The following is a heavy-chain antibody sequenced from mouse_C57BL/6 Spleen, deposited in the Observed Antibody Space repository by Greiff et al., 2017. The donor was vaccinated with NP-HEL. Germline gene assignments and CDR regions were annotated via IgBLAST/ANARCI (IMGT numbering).Heavy chain of an antibody. D-gene: IGHD1-1*01. J-gene: IGHJ2*01. Sequence: VQLQQSGAELVKPGASVKMSCKASGYTFTTYPIEWMKQNHGESLEWIGNFHPYNDDTKYNEKFKGKATLTVEKSSSTFYLELSRLTSDDSAVYYCARGYGSSGSFDYWGQGTTLTVSS. CDR2: FHPYNDDT. CDR3: ARGYGSSGSFDY. V-gene: IGHV1-47*01. CDR1: GYTFTTYP.